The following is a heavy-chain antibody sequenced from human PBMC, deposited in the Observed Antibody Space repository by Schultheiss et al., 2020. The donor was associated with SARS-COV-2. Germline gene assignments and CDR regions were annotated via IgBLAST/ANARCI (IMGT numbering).Heavy chain of an antibody. V-gene: IGHV3-74*01. J-gene: IGHJ5*02. CDR1: GFTFSSYA. D-gene: IGHD4-17*01. CDR2: INSDGSST. CDR3: ARAGRNYGDYYSFDP. Sequence: GGSLRLSCAASGFTFSSYAMSWVRQAPGKGLEWVSRINSDGSSTSYADSVKGRFTISRDNAKNTLYLQMNSLRAEDTAVYYCARAGRNYGDYYSFDPWGQGTLVTVSS.